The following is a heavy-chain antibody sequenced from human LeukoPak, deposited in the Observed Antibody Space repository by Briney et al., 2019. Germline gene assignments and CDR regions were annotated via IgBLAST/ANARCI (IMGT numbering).Heavy chain of an antibody. D-gene: IGHD6-19*01. Sequence: SETLSLTCAVYGGSFSGYYWGWIRQPPGKGLEWIGEINHSGSTNYNPSLKSRVTISVDTSKNQFSLKLSSVTAADTAVYYCARDQWYSSGWPRRFDPWGQGTLVSVSS. CDR2: INHSGST. CDR1: GGSFSGYY. V-gene: IGHV4-34*01. J-gene: IGHJ5*02. CDR3: ARDQWYSSGWPRRFDP.